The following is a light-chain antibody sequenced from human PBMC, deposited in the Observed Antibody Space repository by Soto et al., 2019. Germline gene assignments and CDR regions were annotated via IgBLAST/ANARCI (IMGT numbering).Light chain of an antibody. J-gene: IGLJ3*02. V-gene: IGLV1-47*01. Sequence: QSVLTQPPSASGTPGQAMSISCSGGTSNIGGNYVYWYQQLPGTAPKLVISMTTHRPSGVPDRFSGSKSDTSASLAISGLRSEDEADYYCAAWDDSLSRPVFGGGTKLTVL. CDR2: MTT. CDR3: AAWDDSLSRPV. CDR1: TSNIGGNY.